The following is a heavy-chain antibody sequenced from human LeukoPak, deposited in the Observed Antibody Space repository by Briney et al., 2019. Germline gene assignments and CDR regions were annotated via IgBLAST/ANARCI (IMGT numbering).Heavy chain of an antibody. V-gene: IGHV1-69*04. D-gene: IGHD6-19*01. CDR3: AVRKGEAVAGTGINWSDP. CDR2: IIPIFGIA. Sequence: ASVKVSCKASGGTFSSYAISWVRQAPGRGLEWMGRIIPIFGIANYAQKFQGRVTITADRSTSTAYMELSSLRSEDTAVYYCAVRKGEAVAGTGINWSDPWGQGTLVTVSS. CDR1: GGTFSSYA. J-gene: IGHJ5*02.